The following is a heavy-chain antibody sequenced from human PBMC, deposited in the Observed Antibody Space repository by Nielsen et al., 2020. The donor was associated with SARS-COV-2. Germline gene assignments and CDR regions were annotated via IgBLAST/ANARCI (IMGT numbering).Heavy chain of an antibody. J-gene: IGHJ3*02. CDR3: VSRRFSGSRYRLDAFDI. D-gene: IGHD1-26*01. CDR2: INPNSGGT. CDR1: GYTFTGYY. Sequence: ASVKVSCKASGYTFTGYYMHWVRQAPGQGLEWMGRINPNSGGTNYAQKFQGRVTMTRDTSISTAYMELSRLRSDDTAVYYCVSRRFSGSRYRLDAFDIWGQGTMVTVSS. V-gene: IGHV1-2*06.